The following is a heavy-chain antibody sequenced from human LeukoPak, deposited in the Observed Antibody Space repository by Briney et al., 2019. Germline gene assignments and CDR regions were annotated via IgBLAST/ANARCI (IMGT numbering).Heavy chain of an antibody. CDR3: ATETIGRHYDY. V-gene: IGHV3-21*01. Sequence: GGSLRLSXAASGFTFSSCGFNWVRQAPGKGVEWVSSIGPTGTDRYYADSVRGRFTISRDNAKNSMYLQMDSLRDEDTAVYYCATETIGRHYDYWGQGTLLTVSS. CDR2: IGPTGTDR. J-gene: IGHJ4*02. D-gene: IGHD1-14*01. CDR1: GFTFSSCG.